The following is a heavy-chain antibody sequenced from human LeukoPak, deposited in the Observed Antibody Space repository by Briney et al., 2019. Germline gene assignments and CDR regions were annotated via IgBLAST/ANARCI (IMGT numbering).Heavy chain of an antibody. D-gene: IGHD3-3*01. CDR1: GFTFSNYW. Sequence: PGGSLRLSCEVSGFTFSNYWMSWVRQAPGKGLEWVANIKQDGSEKYYVDSVKGRFTISRDNAKNSLYLQMNSLRAEDTAVYYCARVEMYYDFWSGYSTPGFDPWGQGTLVTVSS. CDR2: IKQDGSEK. V-gene: IGHV3-7*01. CDR3: ARVEMYYDFWSGYSTPGFDP. J-gene: IGHJ5*02.